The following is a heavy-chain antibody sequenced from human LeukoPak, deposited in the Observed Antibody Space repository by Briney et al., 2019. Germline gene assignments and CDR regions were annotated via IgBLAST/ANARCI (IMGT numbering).Heavy chain of an antibody. Sequence: SETLSLTCAVYSGSFSGYYWSWIRQPPGKGLEWIGEINHSGITNYNPSLKSRVTISVDTSKNQFSLKLSSVTAADTAVYYSASRTMVVPGFDYWGQGTQVTVSS. CDR3: ASRTMVVPGFDY. CDR1: SGSFSGYY. D-gene: IGHD3-10*01. J-gene: IGHJ4*02. CDR2: INHSGIT. V-gene: IGHV4-34*01.